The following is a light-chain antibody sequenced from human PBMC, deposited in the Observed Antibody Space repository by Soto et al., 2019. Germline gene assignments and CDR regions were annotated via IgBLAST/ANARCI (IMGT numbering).Light chain of an antibody. CDR2: DAS. CDR3: QQYGTSAPWT. J-gene: IGKJ1*01. CDR1: QSVSSSY. V-gene: IGKV3-20*01. Sequence: EIVLTQSPGTLSLSPGERATLSCRASQSVSSSYLAWYQQEPGQAPRLLIYDASSRATGIPDRFSGSGSGTDFTLTISRLEPEDFAVYYCQQYGTSAPWTFGQGTKVEIK.